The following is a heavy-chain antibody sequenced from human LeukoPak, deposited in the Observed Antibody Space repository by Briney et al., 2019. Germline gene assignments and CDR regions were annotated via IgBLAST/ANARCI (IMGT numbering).Heavy chain of an antibody. D-gene: IGHD3-22*01. J-gene: IGHJ3*02. CDR3: ARGGYYHDGGGVGAFDI. Sequence: GGSLRLSCVASGFTFSSYDMHWVRQVTGKGLEWVSAIGTIGNTYYSGSVKGRFTISREDAKNSVFLQMNNLRAGDTAVYFCARGGYYHDGGGVGAFDIWALGTVVTVSS. CDR1: GFTFSSYD. V-gene: IGHV3-13*01. CDR2: IGTIGNT.